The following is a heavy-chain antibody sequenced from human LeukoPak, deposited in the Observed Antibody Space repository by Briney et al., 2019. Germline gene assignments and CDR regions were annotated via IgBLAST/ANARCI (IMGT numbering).Heavy chain of an antibody. Sequence: PGRSLRLSCAASGFTVSSYGMHWVRQAPGKGLEWVAVISYDGSNKYYADSVKGRFTISRDNAKNTLYLQMNSLRAEDTAVYYCVRDDSSHFDYWGQGALVTVSS. D-gene: IGHD6-13*01. CDR2: ISYDGSNK. CDR3: VRDDSSHFDY. J-gene: IGHJ4*02. CDR1: GFTVSSYG. V-gene: IGHV3-30*03.